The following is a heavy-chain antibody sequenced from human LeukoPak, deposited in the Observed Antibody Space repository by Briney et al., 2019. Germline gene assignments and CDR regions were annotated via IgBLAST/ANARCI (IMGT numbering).Heavy chain of an antibody. D-gene: IGHD6-19*01. V-gene: IGHV1-69*04. Sequence: SVKVSCKASGGTFSSYAISWVRQAPGQGLEWMGRFIPILGIANYAQKFQGRVTITADKSTSTAYMELSSLRSEDTAVYYCALRSGEVDYRGQGTLVTVSS. CDR1: GGTFSSYA. CDR2: FIPILGIA. CDR3: ALRSGEVDY. J-gene: IGHJ4*02.